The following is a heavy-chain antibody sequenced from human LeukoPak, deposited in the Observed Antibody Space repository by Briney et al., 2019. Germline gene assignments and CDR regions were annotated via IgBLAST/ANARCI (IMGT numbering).Heavy chain of an antibody. J-gene: IGHJ4*02. Sequence: ASVKVSCKASGYTFTSYGISWVRQAPGQGLGWMGWISDYNGNTNYAQKLQGRVTMTTDTSTSTAYMELRSLRSDDTAVYYCAIVTMVRGVIRGGYYFDYWGQGTLVTVSS. CDR1: GYTFTSYG. CDR2: ISDYNGNT. D-gene: IGHD3-10*01. V-gene: IGHV1-18*01. CDR3: AIVTMVRGVIRGGYYFDY.